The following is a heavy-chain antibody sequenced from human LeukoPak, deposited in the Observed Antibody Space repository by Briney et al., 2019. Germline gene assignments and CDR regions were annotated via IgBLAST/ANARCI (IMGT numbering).Heavy chain of an antibody. Sequence: ASVKVSCKASGYTFTSYGISWVRQAPGQGLEWMGWISAYNGNTNYAQKFQGRVTITRDTSASTAYMELSSLRSEDTAVYYCARAYYGSGSYFYWGQGTLVTVSS. D-gene: IGHD3-10*01. J-gene: IGHJ4*02. V-gene: IGHV1-18*04. CDR3: ARAYYGSGSYFY. CDR1: GYTFTSYG. CDR2: ISAYNGNT.